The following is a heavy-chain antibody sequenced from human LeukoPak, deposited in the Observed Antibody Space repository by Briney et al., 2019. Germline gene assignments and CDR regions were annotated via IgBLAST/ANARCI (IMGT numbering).Heavy chain of an antibody. Sequence: GGSLRLSCVASGITFSNYAMSWVRQAPGKGLEWVSSISGSGGSTHYADSVKGRFTISRDKTKNTLYLQMNSLRAEDTAVYYCAKSAYYDASGYYREYYFDYWGQGTLATVSS. CDR3: AKSAYYDASGYYREYYFDY. CDR1: GITFSNYA. J-gene: IGHJ4*02. CDR2: ISGSGGST. D-gene: IGHD3-22*01. V-gene: IGHV3-23*01.